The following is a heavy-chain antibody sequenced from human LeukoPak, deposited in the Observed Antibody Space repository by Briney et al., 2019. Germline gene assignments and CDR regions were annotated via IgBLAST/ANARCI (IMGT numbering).Heavy chain of an antibody. Sequence: GGSLRLSCAASGFAFSSYAMSWVRQAPGKGLEWVSAISGSGGSTYYADSVKGRFTISRDNSKNTLYLQMNSLRAEGTAVYYCAKDHVEEWELLFYFDYWGQGTLVTVSS. CDR2: ISGSGGST. J-gene: IGHJ4*02. CDR1: GFAFSSYA. V-gene: IGHV3-23*01. D-gene: IGHD1-26*01. CDR3: AKDHVEEWELLFYFDY.